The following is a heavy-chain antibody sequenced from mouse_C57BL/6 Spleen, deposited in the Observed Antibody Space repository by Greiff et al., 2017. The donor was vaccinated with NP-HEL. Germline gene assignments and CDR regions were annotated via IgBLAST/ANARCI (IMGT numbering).Heavy chain of an antibody. D-gene: IGHD2-12*01. CDR1: GYAFSSSW. CDR3: ARWDYTLDY. CDR2: IYPGDGDT. J-gene: IGHJ2*01. V-gene: IGHV1-82*01. Sequence: VKLMESGPELVKPGASVKISCKASGYAFSSSWMNWVKQRPGKGLEWIGRIYPGDGDTNYNGKFKGKATLTADKSSSTAYMQLSSLTSEDSAVYFCARWDYTLDYWGQGTTLTVSS.